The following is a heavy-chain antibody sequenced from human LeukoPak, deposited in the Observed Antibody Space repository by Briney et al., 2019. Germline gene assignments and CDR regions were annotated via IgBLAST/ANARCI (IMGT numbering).Heavy chain of an antibody. D-gene: IGHD3-22*01. CDR2: IWNDGSNK. Sequence: GGSLRLSCAASGFTLSTYGMYWVRQAPGKGLEWVAVIWNDGSNKHYADSLKGRFTISRDNSKNTLDLQMNSLRAEDTAVYYCAKDRRLLEVLTIDYWGQGTLVTVSS. CDR1: GFTLSTYG. V-gene: IGHV3-33*06. J-gene: IGHJ4*02. CDR3: AKDRRLLEVLTIDY.